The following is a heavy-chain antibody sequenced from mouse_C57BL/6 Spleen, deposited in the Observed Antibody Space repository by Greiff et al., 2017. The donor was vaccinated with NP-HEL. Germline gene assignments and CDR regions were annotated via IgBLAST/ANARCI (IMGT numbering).Heavy chain of an antibody. D-gene: IGHD2-4*01. CDR1: GYTFTDYE. J-gene: IGHJ2*01. CDR3: TRSDYDSDY. CDR2: IDPETGGT. V-gene: IGHV1-15*01. Sequence: VKLVESGAELVRPGASVTLSCKASGYTFTDYEMHWVKQTPVHGLEWIGAIDPETGGTAYNQKFKGKAILTADKSSSTAYMELRSLTSEDSAVYYCTRSDYDSDYWGQGTTLTVSS.